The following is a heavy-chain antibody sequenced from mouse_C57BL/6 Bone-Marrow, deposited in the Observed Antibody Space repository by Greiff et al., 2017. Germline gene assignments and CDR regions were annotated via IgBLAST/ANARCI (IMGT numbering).Heavy chain of an antibody. D-gene: IGHD1-3*01. V-gene: IGHV5-4*01. J-gene: IGHJ1*03. Sequence: EVKLMESGGGLVKPGGSLKLSCAASGFTFSSYAMSWVRQTPEKRLEWVATISDGGSYTYYPDNVKGRFTISRDNAKNNLYLQMSHLKSEDTAMYYCARDKAGKGPHWYCDGWGTGTTVTVSS. CDR2: ISDGGSYT. CDR3: ARDKAGKGPHWYCDG. CDR1: GFTFSSYA.